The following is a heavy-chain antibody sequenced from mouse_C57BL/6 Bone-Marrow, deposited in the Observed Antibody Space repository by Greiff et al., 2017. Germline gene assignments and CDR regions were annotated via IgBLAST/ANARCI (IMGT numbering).Heavy chain of an antibody. D-gene: IGHD4-1*01. CDR1: GYAFTNYL. CDR3: ARSKNWDSLFAY. J-gene: IGHJ3*01. CDR2: INPGSGGT. Sequence: QVQLKESGAELVRPGTSVKVSCKASGYAFTNYLIEWVKQRPGQGLEWIGVINPGSGGTNYNEKFKGKATLTADKSSSTAYMQLSSLTSEDSAVYFCARSKNWDSLFAYWGQGTLVIVSA. V-gene: IGHV1-54*01.